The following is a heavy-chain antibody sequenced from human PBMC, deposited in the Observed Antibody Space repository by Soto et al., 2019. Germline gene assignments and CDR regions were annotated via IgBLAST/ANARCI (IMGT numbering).Heavy chain of an antibody. CDR3: VRGTNGWRGMDY. Sequence: SLRLSCATSGFTFSSYPIHWVRQAPGKGPVWVSRITEDGSGTTYADSVKGRFTVTRDNAKNTMYLQMSGLGAEDTAVYHCVRGTNGWRGMDYWGQGTLVTVSS. J-gene: IGHJ4*02. D-gene: IGHD2-8*01. CDR1: GFTFSSYP. CDR2: ITEDGSGT. V-gene: IGHV3-74*01.